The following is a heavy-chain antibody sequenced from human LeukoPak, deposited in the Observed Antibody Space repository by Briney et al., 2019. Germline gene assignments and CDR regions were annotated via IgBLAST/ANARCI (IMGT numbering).Heavy chain of an antibody. Sequence: SETLSLTCTVSGGSISSYYWSGIRQPPGKGLEWIGYIYYSGSTNYNPSLKSRVTISVDTSKNQFSLKLSSVTAADTAVYYCARSVRYYYYYYMDVWGKGTTVTISS. V-gene: IGHV4-59*12. D-gene: IGHD6-6*01. J-gene: IGHJ6*03. CDR3: ARSVRYYYYYYMDV. CDR1: GGSISSYY. CDR2: IYYSGST.